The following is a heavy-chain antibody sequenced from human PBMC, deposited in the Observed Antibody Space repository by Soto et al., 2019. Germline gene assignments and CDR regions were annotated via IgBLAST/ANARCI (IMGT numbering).Heavy chain of an antibody. CDR3: TTSYYFGSSGGRVDY. J-gene: IGHJ4*02. Sequence: GGSLRLSCTASGFTFGDYAMSWFRQAPGKGLEWLGFIRRKTYGGTTEYAASVKDRVTISRDDSKSIAYLQMNSLKTEDTAVYYCTTSYYFGSSGGRVDYWGQGT. CDR2: IRRKTYGGTT. D-gene: IGHD3-22*01. V-gene: IGHV3-49*03. CDR1: GFTFGDYA.